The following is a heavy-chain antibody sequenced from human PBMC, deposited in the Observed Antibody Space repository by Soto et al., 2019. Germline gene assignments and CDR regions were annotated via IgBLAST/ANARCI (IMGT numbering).Heavy chain of an antibody. CDR1: GFAADVHS. CDR3: ARGVSYDESGHYLRLGFDY. V-gene: IGHV3-21*01. Sequence: PGGSLRLSCEASGFAADVHSMNWVRQVPGRGLEWVASITSRSVYTWYADSVRGRFTSSRDNAKKSVYLQLSGLRDYDTAVYYSARGVSYDESGHYLRLGFDYWGQGAMVTVSS. J-gene: IGHJ4*02. CDR2: ITSRSVYT. D-gene: IGHD3-22*01.